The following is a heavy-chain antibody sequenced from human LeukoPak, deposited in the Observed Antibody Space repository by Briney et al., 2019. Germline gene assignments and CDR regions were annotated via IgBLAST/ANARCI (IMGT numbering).Heavy chain of an antibody. CDR2: VSYDGGHK. J-gene: IGHJ4*02. D-gene: IGHD3-22*01. Sequence: GGSLRLSCVGSGFSLSDYGIHWVRQAPGKGLEWVAVVSYDGGHKYYADSVKGRFTISRDTSSGTVSLQMNSLRVEDTTLYYCARDRINMMVMGHDSGLDCWGQGTLVTVSS. CDR3: ARDRINMMVMGHDSGLDC. V-gene: IGHV3-30*03. CDR1: GFSLSDYG.